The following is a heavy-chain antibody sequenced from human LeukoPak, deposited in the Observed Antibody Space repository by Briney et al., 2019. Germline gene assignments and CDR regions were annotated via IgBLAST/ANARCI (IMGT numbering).Heavy chain of an antibody. J-gene: IGHJ3*02. V-gene: IGHV4-34*01. CDR3: ARHAKTYYYGSGSQDYDAFDI. Sequence: SETLSLTCAVYGGSFSGYYWSWIRQPPGKGLEWIGEINHSGSTNYNPSLKSRVTISVDTSKNQFSLELSSVTAADTAVYYCARHAKTYYYGSGSQDYDAFDIWGQGTMVTVSS. CDR1: GGSFSGYY. CDR2: INHSGST. D-gene: IGHD3-10*01.